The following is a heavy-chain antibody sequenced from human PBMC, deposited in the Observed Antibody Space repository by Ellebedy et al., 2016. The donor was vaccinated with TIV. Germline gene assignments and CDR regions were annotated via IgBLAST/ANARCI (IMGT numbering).Heavy chain of an antibody. V-gene: IGHV3-7*04. CDR2: IKQDGSEK. Sequence: GGSLRLXCAASGFTFSSYWMSWVRQAPGKGLEWVANIKQDGSEKYYVDSVKGRFTISRDNAKNSLYLQMNSLRAEDTAVYYCARGIVGTAEAFDIWGQGTMVTVSS. J-gene: IGHJ3*02. CDR3: ARGIVGTAEAFDI. CDR1: GFTFSSYW. D-gene: IGHD1-26*01.